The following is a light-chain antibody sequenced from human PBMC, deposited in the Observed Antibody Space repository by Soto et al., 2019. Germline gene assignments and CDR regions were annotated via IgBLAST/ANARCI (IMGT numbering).Light chain of an antibody. CDR3: QHNKRYSEA. CDR2: KAS. V-gene: IGKV1-5*03. CDR1: QTISSW. Sequence: DIQMTQSPSTLSGSVGDRVTITCRASQTISSWLAWYQQKPGKAPKLLIYKASTLKSGVPSRFSGSGSGTEFTLTISSLQPDDLAPYYCQHNKRYSEAFGEGTKVERK. J-gene: IGKJ1*01.